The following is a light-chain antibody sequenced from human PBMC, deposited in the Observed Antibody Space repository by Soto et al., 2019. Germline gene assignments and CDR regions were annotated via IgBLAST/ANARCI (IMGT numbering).Light chain of an antibody. CDR3: QQYNKWPLT. Sequence: EIVLTQSPVTLSVSPGEGATISCRASQSVDGDLAWFQKTPGQVPRLLIYAASTRATCIPARFSGSGSGTDFTLTISSLQSEDFAVYYCQQYNKWPLTFGGGTRWIS. J-gene: IGKJ4*01. V-gene: IGKV3-15*01. CDR1: QSVDGD. CDR2: AAS.